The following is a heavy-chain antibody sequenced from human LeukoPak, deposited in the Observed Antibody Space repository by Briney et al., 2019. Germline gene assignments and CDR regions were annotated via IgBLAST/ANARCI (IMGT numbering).Heavy chain of an antibody. J-gene: IGHJ5*02. CDR2: INHSGST. V-gene: IGHV4-34*01. D-gene: IGHD2-15*01. CDR3: ARGIVVVVAATRWFDP. CDR1: GGSFSGYY. Sequence: PSETLSLTCAVCGGSFSGYYWSWIRQLPGKGLEWIGEINHSGSTNYNPSLKSRVTISVDTSKNQFSLKLSSVTAADTAVYYCARGIVVVVAATRWFDPWGQGTLVTVSS.